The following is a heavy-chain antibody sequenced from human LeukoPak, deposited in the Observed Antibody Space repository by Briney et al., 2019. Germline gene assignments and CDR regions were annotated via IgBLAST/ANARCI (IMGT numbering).Heavy chain of an antibody. CDR1: GFTFSSYA. V-gene: IGHV3-30-3*01. CDR3: ARDFSPYTNGWYAGY. D-gene: IGHD6-19*01. J-gene: IGHJ4*02. Sequence: GGSLRLSCTVSGFTFSSYAIHWVRQAPGKGLEWVAVISYDGNNKYYADSVRGRFTISRDNSKDTLYLQMNSLRAEDTAVYYYARDFSPYTNGWYAGYWGQGTLVTVSS. CDR2: ISYDGNNK.